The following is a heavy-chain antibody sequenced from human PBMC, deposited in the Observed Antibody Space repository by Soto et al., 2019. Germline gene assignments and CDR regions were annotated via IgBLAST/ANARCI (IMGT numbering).Heavy chain of an antibody. CDR2: IKQDGSEK. D-gene: IGHD2-8*01. Sequence: GGSLRLSCAASGFTFSSYWMSWVRQAPGKGLEWVANIKQDGSEKYYVDSVKGRFTISRDNAKNSLYLQMNSLRAEDTAVYYCARDPSYMLYASYYFDYWGQGTLVTVSS. CDR3: ARDPSYMLYASYYFDY. CDR1: GFTFSSYW. V-gene: IGHV3-7*01. J-gene: IGHJ4*02.